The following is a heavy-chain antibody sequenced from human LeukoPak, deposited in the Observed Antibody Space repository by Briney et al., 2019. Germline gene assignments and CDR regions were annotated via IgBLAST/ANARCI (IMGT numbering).Heavy chain of an antibody. CDR1: GFTFSNYW. CDR3: ARDGGYSYGGYFDY. D-gene: IGHD5-18*01. CDR2: IKQDGSEK. J-gene: IGHJ4*02. Sequence: GGSLRLSRAASGFTFSNYWMNWVRQAPGKGLEWVANIKQDGSEKYYVDSVKGRFTISRDNAKNSLYLQTNSLRAEDTAVYYCARDGGYSYGGYFDYWGQGTLVTVSS. V-gene: IGHV3-7*01.